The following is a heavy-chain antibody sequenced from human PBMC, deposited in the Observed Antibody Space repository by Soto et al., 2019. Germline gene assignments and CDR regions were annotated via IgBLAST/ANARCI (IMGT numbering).Heavy chain of an antibody. D-gene: IGHD5-12*01. CDR1: AFTFNYYG. V-gene: IGHV3-23*01. CDR2: ISGSGDNT. CDR3: AKETGHRGPYDY. Sequence: PGGSLRLSCAASAFTFNYYGMNWVRKAPGKGLEWVSAISGSGDNTYYADSVKGRFTISRDNSKNMLFLQMNSLRAEDTAVYYCAKETGHRGPYDYWGQGTLVTVSS. J-gene: IGHJ4*02.